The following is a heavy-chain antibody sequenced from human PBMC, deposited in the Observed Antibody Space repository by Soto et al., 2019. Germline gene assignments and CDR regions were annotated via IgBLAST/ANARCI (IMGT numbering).Heavy chain of an antibody. Sequence: SETLSLTYRVSSRSISGSYWRWIRPSPGKGLEWLGYVYYTGSTNYSPSLRSRVSISVDTSKNEFSLRLSSVTAADTAVYFCARSVAVPGAHIDYWGQGTQVNGSS. D-gene: IGHD6-19*01. CDR2: VYYTGST. CDR3: ARSVAVPGAHIDY. V-gene: IGHV4-59*01. CDR1: SRSISGSY. J-gene: IGHJ4*02.